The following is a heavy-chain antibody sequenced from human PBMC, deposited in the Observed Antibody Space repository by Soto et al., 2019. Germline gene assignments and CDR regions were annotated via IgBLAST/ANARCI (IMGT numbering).Heavy chain of an antibody. D-gene: IGHD6-13*01. J-gene: IGHJ5*02. CDR3: VRELPPPSYSSSWDHTTSLKNWSDP. CDR2: IYTSGST. CDR1: GGSISSYY. V-gene: IGHV4-4*07. Sequence: PSETLSLTCTVSGGSISSYYWSWIRQPAGKGLEWIGRIYTSGSTNYNPSLKSRVTMSVDTSKNQFSLKLSSVTAADTAVYYCVRELPPPSYSSSWDHTTSLKNWSDPWYQGTVVAVAS.